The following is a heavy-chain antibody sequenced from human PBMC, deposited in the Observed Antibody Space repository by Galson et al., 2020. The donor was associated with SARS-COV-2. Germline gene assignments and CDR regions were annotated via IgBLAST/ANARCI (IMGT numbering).Heavy chain of an antibody. Sequence: GESLKISCEASGFTFDNYGMRWVRQAPGKGLEWASGISGSGSKTYYADSAQGRFTVSRDNSKSTLYLQMNSLRVEDTAIYYCAKASGSGWSPDAFDIWGQGTLITVSS. V-gene: IGHV3-23*01. CDR3: AKASGSGWSPDAFDI. CDR1: GFTFDNYG. CDR2: ISGSGSKT. D-gene: IGHD6-19*01. J-gene: IGHJ3*02.